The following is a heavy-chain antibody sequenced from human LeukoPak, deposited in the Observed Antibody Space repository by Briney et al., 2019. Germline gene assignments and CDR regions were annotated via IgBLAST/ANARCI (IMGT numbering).Heavy chain of an antibody. CDR1: EFTFSSYG. CDR2: IRYDGSNK. J-gene: IGHJ4*02. V-gene: IGHV3-30*02. D-gene: IGHD5-18*01. Sequence: GGSLRLSCAASEFTFSSYGMHWVRQAPGKGLEWVAFIRYDGSNKYYADSVKGRFTISRDNSKNTLYLQMNSLRAEDTAVYYCAKSGYSYGYLTYYFDYWGQGTLVTVSS. CDR3: AKSGYSYGYLTYYFDY.